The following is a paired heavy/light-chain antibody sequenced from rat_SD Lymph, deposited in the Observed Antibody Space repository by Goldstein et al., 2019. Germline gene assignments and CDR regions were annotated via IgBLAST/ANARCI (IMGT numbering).Light chain of an antibody. J-gene: IGKJ2-3*01. CDR1: EDIYSN. V-gene: IGKV12S38*01. CDR2: AAN. CDR3: LQGSKFPYT. Sequence: DIQMTQSPASLSASLGETISIECRASEDIYSNLAWYQQKSGKSPQLLIYAANRLQDGVPSRFSGSGSGTQYSLKISGMQPEDEGDYFCLQGSKFPYTFGAGTKLELK.
Heavy chain of an antibody. CDR3: TRDYDGTYYYGDYVMDA. Sequence: QVNLLQSGAALVKPGASVKLSCKASGYTFTDYYIHWVKQSHGKSLEWIGYINPNSGYTNYNEKFKSKATLTVDKSTNTAYMELSRLTSEDSATYYCTRDYDGTYYYGDYVMDAWGQGASVTVSS. J-gene: IGHJ4*01. CDR1: GYTFTDYY. D-gene: IGHD1-12*02. V-gene: IGHV1-38*01. CDR2: INPNSGYT.